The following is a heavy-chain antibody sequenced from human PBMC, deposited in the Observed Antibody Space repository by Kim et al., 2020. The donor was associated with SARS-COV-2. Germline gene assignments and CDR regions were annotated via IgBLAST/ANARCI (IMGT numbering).Heavy chain of an antibody. CDR3: ARGEGSGCFYWYFDH. J-gene: IGHJ2*01. Sequence: ESVKGRFTISRDNSKNTLYLQMNSLRVEDTAVYYCARGEGSGCFYWYFDHWGRGTLVTVSS. V-gene: IGHV3-53*01. D-gene: IGHD3-22*01.